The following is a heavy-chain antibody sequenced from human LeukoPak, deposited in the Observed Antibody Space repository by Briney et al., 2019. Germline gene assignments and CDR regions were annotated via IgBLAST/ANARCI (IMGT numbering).Heavy chain of an antibody. Sequence: GGSLRLSCAASGFTVSSNYMSWVRQAPGKGLEWVGRIKSKTDGGTTDYAAPVKGRFTISRDDSKNTLYLQMNSLKTEDTAVYYCTTDLKAYCGGDCPFPFDYWGQGALVTVSS. J-gene: IGHJ4*02. V-gene: IGHV3-15*01. CDR1: GFTVSSNY. CDR2: IKSKTDGGTT. D-gene: IGHD2-21*02. CDR3: TTDLKAYCGGDCPFPFDY.